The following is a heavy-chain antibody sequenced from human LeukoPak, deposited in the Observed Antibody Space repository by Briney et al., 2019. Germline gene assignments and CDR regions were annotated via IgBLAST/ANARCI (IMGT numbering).Heavy chain of an antibody. CDR3: ARDMSGTYSFDY. Sequence: GGSLRLSCAASGFTFSNFWMHWVRQAPGKGLVWVALIYGDGSFTRYADSVKGRFTISRDNAKNTLFLELSSLRTDDTAVYYCARDMSGTYSFDYWGQGTLVTVSS. V-gene: IGHV3-74*01. J-gene: IGHJ4*02. D-gene: IGHD1-26*01. CDR2: IYGDGSFT. CDR1: GFTFSNFW.